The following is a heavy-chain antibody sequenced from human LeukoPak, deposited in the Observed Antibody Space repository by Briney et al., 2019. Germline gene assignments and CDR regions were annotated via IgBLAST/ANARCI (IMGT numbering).Heavy chain of an antibody. CDR3: ARARRDSSGYYFPVYFDY. V-gene: IGHV4-34*01. J-gene: IGHJ4*02. CDR2: INHSGST. D-gene: IGHD3-22*01. Sequence: PSETLSLTCAVYGGSFSGYYWSWIRQPPGKGLEWIGEINHSGSTNYNPSPKSRVTISVDTSKNQFSLKLSSVTAADTAVYYCARARRDSSGYYFPVYFDYWGQGTLVTVSS. CDR1: GGSFSGYY.